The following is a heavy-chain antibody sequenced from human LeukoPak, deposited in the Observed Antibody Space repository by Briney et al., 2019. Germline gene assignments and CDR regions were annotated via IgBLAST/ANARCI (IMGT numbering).Heavy chain of an antibody. D-gene: IGHD3-9*01. CDR3: ARPHYDTLTGYMYYFDY. CDR1: GFTFSSYA. V-gene: IGHV3-23*01. Sequence: GGSLRLSCAASGFTFSSYAMTWVRQAPGKGLEWVSHITGSGASTYYADSVKGRFTISRDNSNNSLYLQMNSLRADDTAVYYCARPHYDTLTGYMYYFDYWGQGTLVTVSS. CDR2: ITGSGAST. J-gene: IGHJ4*02.